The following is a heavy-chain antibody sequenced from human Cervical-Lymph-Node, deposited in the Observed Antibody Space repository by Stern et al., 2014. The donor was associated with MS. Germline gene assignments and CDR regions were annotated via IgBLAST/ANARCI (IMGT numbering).Heavy chain of an antibody. D-gene: IGHD6-19*01. J-gene: IGHJ4*02. CDR1: GYTFTGYY. V-gene: IGHV1-2*04. CDR2: INPNSGGT. CDR3: ARLGSGWYKNNYFDY. Sequence: VQLVQSGAEVKKPGASVKVSCKASGYTFTGYYMHWVRQAPGQGLEWMGWINPNSGGTNYAQKFQGWVTMTRDTSISTAYMELSMLRSDDTAVYYCARLGSGWYKNNYFDYWGQGTLVTVSS.